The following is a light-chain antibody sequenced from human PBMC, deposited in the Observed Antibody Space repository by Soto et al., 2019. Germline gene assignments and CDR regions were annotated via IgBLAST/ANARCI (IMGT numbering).Light chain of an antibody. V-gene: IGLV2-18*02. CDR2: EVS. CDR1: SSDVGSYNR. Sequence: QPVLTQPPSVSGSPGQSVTISCTGTSSDVGSYNRVSWYQQPPGTAPKLMIYEVSNQPSGVPDRFSGSKSGNTASLTISGLQAEDEADYYCSSYTSSSTFVVFGTGTKLTVL. J-gene: IGLJ1*01. CDR3: SSYTSSSTFVV.